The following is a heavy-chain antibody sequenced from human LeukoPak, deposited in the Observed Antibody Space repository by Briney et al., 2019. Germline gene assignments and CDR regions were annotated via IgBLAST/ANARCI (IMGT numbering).Heavy chain of an antibody. V-gene: IGHV3-20*04. CDR3: AREVATVDYYYYMDV. CDR1: GFTFDDYG. J-gene: IGHJ6*03. D-gene: IGHD5-12*01. Sequence: GGSLRLSCAASGFTFDDYGMSWVRHAPGKGLEWVSGINWNGDSTGYADSVKGRFIISRDNAKNSLSLQMSGLRAEDTALYYCAREVATVDYYYYMDVWGKGATVTVSS. CDR2: INWNGDST.